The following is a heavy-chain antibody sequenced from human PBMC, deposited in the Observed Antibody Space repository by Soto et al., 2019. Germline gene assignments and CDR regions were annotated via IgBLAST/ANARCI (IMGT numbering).Heavy chain of an antibody. Sequence: GGSLRLSCAASGFTFSSYGMHWVRQAPGKGLEWVAVIWYDGSNKYYADSVKGRFTISRDNSKNTLYLQMNSLRAEDTAVYYCARDGAAAGTLDYWGQGTLVTVSS. J-gene: IGHJ4*02. CDR3: ARDGAAAGTLDY. D-gene: IGHD6-13*01. CDR2: IWYDGSNK. V-gene: IGHV3-33*01. CDR1: GFTFSSYG.